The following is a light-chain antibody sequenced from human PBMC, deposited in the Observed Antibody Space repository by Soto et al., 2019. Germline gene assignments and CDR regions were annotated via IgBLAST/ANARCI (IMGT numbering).Light chain of an antibody. V-gene: IGKV1-33*01. CDR1: QDINSY. CDR3: QQYDTFPVT. J-gene: IGKJ5*01. CDR2: DAF. Sequence: DIQMTQPPSSLSASVGDRVTITCQASQDINSYLSWYQQRPGKAPKLLIYDAFTLETGVPSRFSGSGSGTDFIFTISSLQPEDFATYYCQQYDTFPVTFGQGTRLEI.